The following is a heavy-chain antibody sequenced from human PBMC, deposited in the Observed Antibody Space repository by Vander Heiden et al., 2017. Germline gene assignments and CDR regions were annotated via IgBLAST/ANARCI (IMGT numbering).Heavy chain of an antibody. CDR2: IYYTGST. CDR3: VGVVSDFFYGMDV. V-gene: IGHV4-39*01. CDR1: GGSIRSSTYY. J-gene: IGHJ6*02. Sequence: QLQLQESGPGLVKPSETLSLTCTVSGGSIRSSTYYWGWIRQPPGKGLEWIGNIYYTGSTFYNPSLQSRVTISIDTSKTRFSLKLTSVTAADTAVYFCVGVVSDFFYGMDVWGQGTTVNVSS. D-gene: IGHD3-3*01.